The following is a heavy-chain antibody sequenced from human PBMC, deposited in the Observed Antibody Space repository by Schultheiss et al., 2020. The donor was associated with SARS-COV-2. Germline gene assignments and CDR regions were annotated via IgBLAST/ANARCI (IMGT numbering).Heavy chain of an antibody. Sequence: GGSLRLSCAASGFTFSSYAMHWVRQAPGKGLEWVAVISYDGSNKYYADSVKGRFTISRDNSKNTLYLQMNSLRAEDTAVYYCAKSGGSPTTGLDYWGQGTLVTVSS. CDR3: AKSGGSPTTGLDY. D-gene: IGHD1-26*01. J-gene: IGHJ4*02. CDR1: GFTFSSYA. CDR2: ISYDGSNK. V-gene: IGHV3-30*01.